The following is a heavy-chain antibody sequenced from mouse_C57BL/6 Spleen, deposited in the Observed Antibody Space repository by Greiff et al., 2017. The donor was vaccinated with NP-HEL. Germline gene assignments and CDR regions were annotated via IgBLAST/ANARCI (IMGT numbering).Heavy chain of an antibody. V-gene: IGHV3-6*01. J-gene: IGHJ2*01. CDR2: ISYDGSN. Sequence: VQLQQSGPGLVKPSQSLSLTCSVTGYSITSGYYWNWIRQFPGNKLEWMGYISYDGSNNYNPSLKNRISITRDTSKNQFFLKLNSVTTEDTATYYCAGTTVVGSLDYWGQGTTLTVSS. CDR1: GYSITSGYY. D-gene: IGHD1-1*01. CDR3: AGTTVVGSLDY.